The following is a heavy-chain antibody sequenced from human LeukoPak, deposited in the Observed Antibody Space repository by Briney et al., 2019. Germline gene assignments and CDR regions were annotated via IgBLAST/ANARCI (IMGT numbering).Heavy chain of an antibody. J-gene: IGHJ5*02. CDR3: ARGDPYYDFWSGFSFDP. V-gene: IGHV1-18*01. CDR2: ISAYNGNT. D-gene: IGHD3-3*01. Sequence: ASVKVSCKASGYTFTSYGISWVRQAPGQGLEWMGWISAYNGNTNYAQKLQGRVTMTTDTSTSTAYMELRSLRSDDTAVYYCARGDPYYDFWSGFSFDPWGQGTLVTVSS. CDR1: GYTFTSYG.